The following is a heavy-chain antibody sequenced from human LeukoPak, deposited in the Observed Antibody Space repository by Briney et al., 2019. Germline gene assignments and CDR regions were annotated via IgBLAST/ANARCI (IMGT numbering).Heavy chain of an antibody. CDR1: GGTISSYY. J-gene: IGHJ5*02. CDR2: IYTSGSS. D-gene: IGHD5-18*01. V-gene: IGHV4-4*07. Sequence: SETLSLTCTVSGGTISSYYWSWIRQPAGKGLEWIGRIYTSGSSNYNPSLERRVTISVHTSKNQFSLKLSSVTAADTAVYYCARGRIQLWLGLNWFDPWGQGTLVTVSS. CDR3: ARGRIQLWLGLNWFDP.